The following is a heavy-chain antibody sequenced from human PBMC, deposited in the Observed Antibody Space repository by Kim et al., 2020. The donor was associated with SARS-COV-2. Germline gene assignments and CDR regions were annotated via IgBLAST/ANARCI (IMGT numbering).Heavy chain of an antibody. CDR3: AKQLLWFGESYYGMDV. Sequence: SVKGRFTISRDDSKNTLSLQMNSLRAEATAVYYCAKQLLWFGESYYGMDVWGQGTTVTVSS. D-gene: IGHD3-10*01. V-gene: IGHV3-23*01. J-gene: IGHJ6*02.